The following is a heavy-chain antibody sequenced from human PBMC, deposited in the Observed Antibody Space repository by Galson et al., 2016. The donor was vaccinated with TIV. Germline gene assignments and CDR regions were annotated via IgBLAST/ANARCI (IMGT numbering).Heavy chain of an antibody. Sequence: SLRLSCAASGFTFSSYAVTCVRPAPGKALEWVSSINGGGDITYYADSVKGRFTVSRDNSKNTLYLQMGSLRGEDTAVYFRSKDPFVVVTATPPPYFEYWGQGTLVTLSS. D-gene: IGHD2-21*02. CDR2: INGGGDIT. CDR3: SKDPFVVVTATPPPYFEY. CDR1: GFTFSSYA. V-gene: IGHV3-23*01. J-gene: IGHJ4*02.